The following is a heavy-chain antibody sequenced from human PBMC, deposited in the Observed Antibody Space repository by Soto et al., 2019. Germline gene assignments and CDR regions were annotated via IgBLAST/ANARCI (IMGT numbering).Heavy chain of an antibody. CDR2: TYYRSKWYN. CDR1: GYSVSSNSVA. V-gene: IGHV6-1*01. CDR3: ARGYSSSSQCLYVMGV. J-gene: IGHJ6*02. Sequence: PPQTLSLTCAISGYSVSSNSVAWNWIRQSPSRGLEWLGRTYYRSKWYNDYAVSVKSRITINPDTSKNQFSLQLDSVTPEDTAVYYCARGYSSSSQCLYVMGVWGQVTTFTASS. D-gene: IGHD6-6*01.